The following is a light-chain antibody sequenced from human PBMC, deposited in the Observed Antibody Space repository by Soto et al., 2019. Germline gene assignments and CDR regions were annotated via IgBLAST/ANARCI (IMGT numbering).Light chain of an antibody. CDR2: AAS. Sequence: DIQMTQSPSSVSASVGDRVTISCRASQGISSSLAWYQQKPGKAPKLLIYAASTLHNGVPSRFSGSRSGTDFTLTISSLQPEDSATYYCQQAYSFPTFGQGTRWRL. V-gene: IGKV1-12*01. CDR3: QQAYSFPT. J-gene: IGKJ5*01. CDR1: QGISSS.